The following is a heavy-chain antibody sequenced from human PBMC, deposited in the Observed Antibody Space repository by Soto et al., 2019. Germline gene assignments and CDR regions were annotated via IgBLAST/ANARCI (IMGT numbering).Heavy chain of an antibody. CDR3: ARSVFWSGYYNNYYYYYMDV. D-gene: IGHD3-3*01. CDR2: INHSGST. Sequence: SETLSLTCAVYGGSFSGYYWSWIRQPPGKGLEWIGEINHSGSTNYNPSLKSRVTISVDTSKNQFSLKLSSVTAADTAVYYCARSVFWSGYYNNYYYYYMDVWGKGTTVTVSS. V-gene: IGHV4-34*01. CDR1: GGSFSGYY. J-gene: IGHJ6*03.